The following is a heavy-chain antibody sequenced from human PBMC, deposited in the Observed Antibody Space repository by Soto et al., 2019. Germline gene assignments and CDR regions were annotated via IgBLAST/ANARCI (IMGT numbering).Heavy chain of an antibody. D-gene: IGHD2-2*02. CDR1: GASISNDNW. J-gene: IGHJ4*02. CDR2: VYHSGST. CDR3: ARDLPGCYTPFFDY. Sequence: QVQLQESGPGLVKPSGTLSLTCAVSGASISNDNWWSWVRQPPGMGLEWVGEVYHSGSTNYNPSLKSRVTISVDKSKNQFSLKLTSVTAADTAVYYCARDLPGCYTPFFDYWGQGALVTVSS. V-gene: IGHV4-4*02.